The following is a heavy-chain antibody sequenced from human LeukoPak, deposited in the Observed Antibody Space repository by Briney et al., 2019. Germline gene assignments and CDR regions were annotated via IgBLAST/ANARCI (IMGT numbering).Heavy chain of an antibody. CDR3: ARGHYDILTASYKWTPDY. CDR1: GFTFSTYH. D-gene: IGHD3-9*01. Sequence: GGSLRLSCAASGFTFSTYHMNWVRQAPGKGLEWVSSITSGGDYTYYADSVKGRFTTSSDNAKNSLSLQLSSLRAEDTAVYYCARGHYDILTASYKWTPDYWGQGTLVTVSS. J-gene: IGHJ4*02. V-gene: IGHV3-21*06. CDR2: ITSGGDYT.